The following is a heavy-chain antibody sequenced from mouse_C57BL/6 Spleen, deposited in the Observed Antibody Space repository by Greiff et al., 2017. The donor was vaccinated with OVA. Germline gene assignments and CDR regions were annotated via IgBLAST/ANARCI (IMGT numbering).Heavy chain of an antibody. CDR1: GFSLTSYG. CDR3: ARHEDYYYYAMDY. V-gene: IGHV2-6-1*01. J-gene: IGHJ4*01. Sequence: VKLQESGPGLVAPSQSLSITCTVSGFSLTSYGVHWVRQPPGKGLEWLVVIWSDGSTTYNSALKSRLSISKDNSKSQVFLKMNSLQTDDTAMYYCARHEDYYYYAMDYWGQGTSVTVSS. CDR2: IWSDGST. D-gene: IGHD1-1*01.